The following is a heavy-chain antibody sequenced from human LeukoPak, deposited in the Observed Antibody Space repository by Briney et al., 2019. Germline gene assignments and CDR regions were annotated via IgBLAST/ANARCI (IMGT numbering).Heavy chain of an antibody. CDR1: GYTFTSYG. V-gene: IGHV1-18*01. CDR3: ARDLLAAADYYMDV. CDR2: ISAYNGNT. Sequence: ASVKVSCKASGYTFTSYGTSWVRQAPGQGLEWMGWISAYNGNTNYAQKLQGRVTMTTDTSTSTAYMELRSLRSDDTAVYYCARDLLAAADYYMDVWGKGTTVTVSS. D-gene: IGHD6-13*01. J-gene: IGHJ6*03.